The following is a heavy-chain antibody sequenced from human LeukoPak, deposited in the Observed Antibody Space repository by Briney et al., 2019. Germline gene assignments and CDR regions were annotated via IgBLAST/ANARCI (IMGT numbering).Heavy chain of an antibody. CDR2: ISYDGSNK. D-gene: IGHD3-10*01. Sequence: AGGSLRLSCVASGFIFSNYGMRWVRQAPGKGLEWVAVISYDGSNKYYADSVKGRFTISRDNSKNTLYLQMNSLRAEDTAVYYCAKGLGDAGSTTMVRGVSLDYWGQGTLVTVSS. V-gene: IGHV3-30*18. J-gene: IGHJ4*02. CDR1: GFIFSNYG. CDR3: AKGLGDAGSTTMVRGVSLDY.